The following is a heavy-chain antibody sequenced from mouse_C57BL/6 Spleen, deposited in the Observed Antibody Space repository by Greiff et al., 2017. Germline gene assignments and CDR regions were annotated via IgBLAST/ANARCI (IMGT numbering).Heavy chain of an antibody. J-gene: IGHJ3*01. Sequence: VQLQQSGAELVMPGASVKLSCKASGYTFTSYWMHWVKQRPGQGLEWIGEIDPSDSYTNYNQKFKGKSTLTVDKSSSTAYMQLSSLTSEDSAVYYCARSSGYGSSYYWFAYWGQGTLVTVSA. D-gene: IGHD1-1*01. CDR2: IDPSDSYT. V-gene: IGHV1-69*01. CDR3: ARSSGYGSSYYWFAY. CDR1: GYTFTSYW.